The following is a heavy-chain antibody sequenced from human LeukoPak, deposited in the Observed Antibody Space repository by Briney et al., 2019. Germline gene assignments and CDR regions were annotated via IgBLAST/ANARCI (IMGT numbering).Heavy chain of an antibody. D-gene: IGHD3-22*01. Sequence: PGGSLRLSCAASGFTFDDYGMSWVRQAPGKGLEWVSGINWNGGSTGYADSVKGRFTISRDSAKNSLYLQMNSLRAEDTALYYCARANDSSGYYYWVDYWGQGTLVTVSS. CDR3: ARANDSSGYYYWVDY. J-gene: IGHJ4*02. CDR2: INWNGGST. V-gene: IGHV3-20*04. CDR1: GFTFDDYG.